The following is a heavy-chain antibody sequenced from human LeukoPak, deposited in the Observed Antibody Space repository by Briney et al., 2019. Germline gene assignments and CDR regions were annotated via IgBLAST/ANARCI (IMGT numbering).Heavy chain of an antibody. CDR2: IRSKSNGYAT. J-gene: IGHJ4*02. Sequence: GGSLRLSCAASGFIFSGYAMNWVRQASGKGLEWVGRIRSKSNGYATAYAASVKGRFTISRDDSKNTAYLQMTSLKTEDTAVYYYTSHDYGDYPFDYWGQGTLVTVSS. V-gene: IGHV3-73*01. CDR1: GFIFSGYA. D-gene: IGHD4-17*01. CDR3: TSHDYGDYPFDY.